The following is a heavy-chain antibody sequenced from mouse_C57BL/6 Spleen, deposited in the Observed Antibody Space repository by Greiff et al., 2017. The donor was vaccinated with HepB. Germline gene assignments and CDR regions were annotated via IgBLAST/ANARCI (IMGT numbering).Heavy chain of an antibody. Sequence: EVMLVESGGGLVQPGGSLSLSCAASGFTFTDYYMSWVRQPPGKALEWLGFITNKANGYTTEYSASVKGRFTISRDNSQSILYLQMNALRAEDSATYYCARYISYFDYWGQGTTLTVSS. CDR3: ARYISYFDY. V-gene: IGHV7-3*01. J-gene: IGHJ2*01. CDR1: GFTFTDYY. CDR2: ITNKANGYTT.